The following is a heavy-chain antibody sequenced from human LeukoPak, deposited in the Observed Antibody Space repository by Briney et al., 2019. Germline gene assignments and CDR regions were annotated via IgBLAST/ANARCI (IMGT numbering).Heavy chain of an antibody. CDR3: ARAVGTSRNFFDY. D-gene: IGHD4-23*01. CDR1: GFTFSSYS. V-gene: IGHV4-34*01. Sequence: PGGSLRLSCAASGFTFSSYSMNWIRQPPGKGLEWIGEINHSGSTNYNPSLKSRVTISVDTSKNQFSLKLSSVTAADTAVYYCARAVGTSRNFFDYWGQGTLVTVSS. CDR2: INHSGST. J-gene: IGHJ4*02.